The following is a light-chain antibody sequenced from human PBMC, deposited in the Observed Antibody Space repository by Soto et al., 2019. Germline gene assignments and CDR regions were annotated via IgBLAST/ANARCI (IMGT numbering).Light chain of an antibody. J-gene: IGKJ1*01. CDR3: QQYGISPWT. Sequence: EIVLTQSPGTLSLSTGERATLSCRASQSVSSSYLAWYQQKPGQAPRLLIYGASSRATGIPDRFSGSGSGTDFTLTISRLEPEDFAVYYCQQYGISPWTFGQGTKVGIK. CDR2: GAS. V-gene: IGKV3-20*01. CDR1: QSVSSSY.